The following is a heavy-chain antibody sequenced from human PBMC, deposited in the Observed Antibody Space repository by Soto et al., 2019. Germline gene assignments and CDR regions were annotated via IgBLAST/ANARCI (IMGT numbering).Heavy chain of an antibody. J-gene: IGHJ6*02. V-gene: IGHV1-8*01. CDR3: VRVSHYHTYGLDV. Sequence: ASVKVSCKASGYTFINFDINWVRQATGQGLEWMGWMNPNSGNTGYGQKFQGRVTMTRDTSINTAYMELNSLRPEDTAVYYCVRVSHYHTYGLDVWGPGTTVTVS. CDR2: MNPNSGNT. CDR1: GYTFINFD.